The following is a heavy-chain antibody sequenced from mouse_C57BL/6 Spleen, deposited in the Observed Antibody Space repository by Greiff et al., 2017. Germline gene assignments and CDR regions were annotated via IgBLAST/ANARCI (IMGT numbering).Heavy chain of an antibody. V-gene: IGHV1-61*01. CDR1: GYTFTSYW. CDR2: IYPSDSEN. Sequence: QVQLQQPGAELVRPGSSVKLSCKASGYTFTSYWMDWVKQRPGQGLEWIGNIYPSDSENHYNHKFKDKATLTVYKSSSTAYMQLSSLTSEDSAVYYCARHGSPGDYWGQGTTLTVSS. D-gene: IGHD1-1*01. J-gene: IGHJ2*01. CDR3: ARHGSPGDY.